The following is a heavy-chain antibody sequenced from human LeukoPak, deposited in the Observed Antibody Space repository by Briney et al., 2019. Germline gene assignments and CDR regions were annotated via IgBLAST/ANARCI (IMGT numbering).Heavy chain of an antibody. CDR1: GFIVNTYD. V-gene: IGHV3-48*01. Sequence: GGSLRLSCAASGFIVNTYDMRWVRQAPGEGPEWIAYFGISGTIYYADSVRGRFTISRDNAKNSLFLQMNSLRVDDTAIYYCAGFGVYPYWGQGTPVTVSS. CDR2: FGISGTI. CDR3: AGFGVYPY. J-gene: IGHJ4*02. D-gene: IGHD5/OR15-5a*01.